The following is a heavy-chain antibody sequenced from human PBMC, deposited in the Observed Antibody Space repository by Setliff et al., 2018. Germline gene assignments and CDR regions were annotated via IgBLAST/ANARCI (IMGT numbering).Heavy chain of an antibody. Sequence: PSETLSLTCTVSGGSISSGNYYWSWIRQPAGKGLEWIGHIQTSGTTNYNPSLKSRVTISVDTSKNQFSLKLSAVTAADTAVYFCARVPQEALYYYDRGNYFDYWGQGTLVTVSS. CDR3: ARVPQEALYYYDRGNYFDY. CDR1: GGSISSGNYY. V-gene: IGHV4-61*09. J-gene: IGHJ4*02. D-gene: IGHD3-22*01. CDR2: IQTSGTT.